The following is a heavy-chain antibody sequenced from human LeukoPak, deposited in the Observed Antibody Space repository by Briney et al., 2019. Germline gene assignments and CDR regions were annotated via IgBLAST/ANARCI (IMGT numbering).Heavy chain of an antibody. CDR2: ISGSGGST. V-gene: IGHV3-23*01. CDR3: ARDGEDYYFDY. D-gene: IGHD7-27*01. Sequence: GGSLRLSCVASGFTFRNYGMSWVRQAPGKGLEWVSAISGSGGSTYYADSVKGRFTISRDNSKNTLYLQMNSLRAEDTAVYYCARDGEDYYFDYWGQGTLVTVSS. CDR1: GFTFRNYG. J-gene: IGHJ4*02.